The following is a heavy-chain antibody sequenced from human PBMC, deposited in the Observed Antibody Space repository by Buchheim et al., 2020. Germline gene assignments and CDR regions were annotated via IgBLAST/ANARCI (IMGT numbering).Heavy chain of an antibody. Sequence: EVQLVESGGGLVQPGGSLRLSCAASGFTFSSYEMNWVRQAPGKGLEWVSYISSSGSTIYYADSVKGRFTISRDNAKNSLYLQMNSLRAEDTAVYYWARDKTVTTYWRASENPGYFDYWGQGTL. CDR3: ARDKTVTTYWRASENPGYFDY. CDR1: GFTFSSYE. D-gene: IGHD4-17*01. J-gene: IGHJ4*02. CDR2: ISSSGSTI. V-gene: IGHV3-48*03.